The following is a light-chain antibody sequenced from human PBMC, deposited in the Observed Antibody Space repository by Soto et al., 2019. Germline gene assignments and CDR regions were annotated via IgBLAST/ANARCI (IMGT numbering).Light chain of an antibody. Sequence: DIQMTQSPSSLSASVGDRVTITCRASESISNKLNWYQQKPGKAPALLISAASRLHSGVPSRFSGSGSGTDFTLTISNPQHEDFATYYCQQGYRTPFTFGPGTKVDIK. CDR1: ESISNK. CDR2: AAS. CDR3: QQGYRTPFT. J-gene: IGKJ3*01. V-gene: IGKV1-39*01.